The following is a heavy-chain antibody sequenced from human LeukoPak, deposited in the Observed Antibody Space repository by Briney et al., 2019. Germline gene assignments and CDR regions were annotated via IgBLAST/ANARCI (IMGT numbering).Heavy chain of an antibody. CDR3: ARVIFYCSSTSCPMDV. Sequence: SVKVSCKASGGTFSSYAISWVRQAPGQGLEWMGGIIPIFGTANYAQKFQGRVTITADESTSTAYMELSSLRSEDTAVYYCARVIFYCSSTSCPMDVWGQGTTVTVPS. CDR2: IIPIFGTA. J-gene: IGHJ6*02. D-gene: IGHD2-2*01. V-gene: IGHV1-69*01. CDR1: GGTFSSYA.